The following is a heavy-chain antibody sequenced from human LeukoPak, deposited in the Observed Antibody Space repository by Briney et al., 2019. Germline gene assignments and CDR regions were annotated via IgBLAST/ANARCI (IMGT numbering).Heavy chain of an antibody. Sequence: GESLKISCRGSGYSFTSYWIGWVRQMPGKGLEWMGIIYPGDSDTRYSLSFQGQVTISADKSNSTAYLQWSSLKASDTAMYYCARLAYGDYKNNGRNWFDPWGQGTLVTVSS. D-gene: IGHD4-17*01. CDR3: ARLAYGDYKNNGRNWFDP. CDR2: IYPGDSDT. V-gene: IGHV5-51*01. CDR1: GYSFTSYW. J-gene: IGHJ5*02.